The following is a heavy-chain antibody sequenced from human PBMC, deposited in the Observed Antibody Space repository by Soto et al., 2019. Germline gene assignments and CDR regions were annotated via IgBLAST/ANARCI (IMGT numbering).Heavy chain of an antibody. CDR1: GYMFTSYG. Sequence: GASVKVSCMASGYMFTSYGISWVRQAPGQGLEWMGWISAYNGNTNYAQKLQGRVTMTTDTSTSTAYMELRSLRSDDTAVYYCARDGDIVVVPAAVYYYYYMDVWGKGTTVTVSS. V-gene: IGHV1-18*01. D-gene: IGHD2-2*01. CDR2: ISAYNGNT. J-gene: IGHJ6*03. CDR3: ARDGDIVVVPAAVYYYYYMDV.